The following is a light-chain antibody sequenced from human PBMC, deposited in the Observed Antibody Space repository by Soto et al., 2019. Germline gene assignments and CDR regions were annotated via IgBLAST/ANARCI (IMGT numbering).Light chain of an antibody. Sequence: EIVLTQSPGSLSFSPGESSTLSCRASQSVSSTYLAWYQQQPGQAPRLLIYGSSNRATGIPDRFSGSGSGTDFTLTISRLEPEDFAVHYCQQYGSSSWTFGQGTNVDI. V-gene: IGKV3-20*01. CDR1: QSVSSTY. J-gene: IGKJ1*01. CDR2: GSS. CDR3: QQYGSSSWT.